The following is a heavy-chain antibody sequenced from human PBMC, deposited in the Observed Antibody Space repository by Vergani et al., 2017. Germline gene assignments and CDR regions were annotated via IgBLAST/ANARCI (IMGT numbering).Heavy chain of an antibody. CDR2: ISGSGGST. CDR3: AKAPSLYCSSTSCYYFDY. V-gene: IGHV3-23*01. CDR1: GLTFSSYA. J-gene: IGHJ4*02. Sequence: EVQLLEPGGGLVQPGGSLRLSCEASGLTFSSYAMSWVRQAPGKGLEWVSAISGSGGSTYYADSVKGRFTISRDNSKNTLYLQMNSLRAEDTAVYYCAKAPSLYCSSTSCYYFDYWGQGTLVTVSS. D-gene: IGHD2-2*01.